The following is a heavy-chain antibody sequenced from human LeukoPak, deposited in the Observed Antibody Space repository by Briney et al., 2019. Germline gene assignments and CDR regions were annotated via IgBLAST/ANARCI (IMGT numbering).Heavy chain of an antibody. V-gene: IGHV3-30*04. D-gene: IGHD5-18*01. CDR1: GFSFSTYA. CDR2: ISLDGRNE. CDR3: ARSRGYNYGYWGYFDY. J-gene: IGHJ4*02. Sequence: GGSLRLSCAASGFSFSTYAMHWVRQAPGKGLEWVAVISLDGRNEYYADSVKGRFTISRDNSKNTLYLQMNSPRAEDTTVYYCARSRGYNYGYWGYFDYWGQGALVTVSS.